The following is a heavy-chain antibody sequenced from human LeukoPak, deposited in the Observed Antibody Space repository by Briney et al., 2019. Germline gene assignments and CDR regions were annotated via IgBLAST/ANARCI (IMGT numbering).Heavy chain of an antibody. J-gene: IGHJ4*02. V-gene: IGHV3-11*04. Sequence: GGSLRLSCAASGFTFSDYYMTWIRQAPGKGLEWGSYISSSGSTIYYADSVKGRFAISRDNSKNTLYLQMNSLRAEDTAVYYCAREGGYSLEWYFDFWGQGTLVTVSS. CDR1: GFTFSDYY. CDR2: ISSSGSTI. CDR3: AREGGYSLEWYFDF. D-gene: IGHD3-3*01.